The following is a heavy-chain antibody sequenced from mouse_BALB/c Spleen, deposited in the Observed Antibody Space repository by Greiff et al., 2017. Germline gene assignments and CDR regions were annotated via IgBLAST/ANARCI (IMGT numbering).Heavy chain of an antibody. J-gene: IGHJ3*01. CDR2: IYPGGGYT. D-gene: IGHD2-1*01. CDR3: ARSGGNYAWFAY. CDR1: GYTFTNYW. Sequence: QVQLKQSGAELVRPGTSVKISCKASGYTFTNYWLGWVKQRPGHGLEWIGDIYPGGGYTNYNEKFKGKATLTADTSSSTAYMQLSSLTSEDSAVYFCARSGGNYAWFAYWGQGTLVTVSA. V-gene: IGHV1-63*02.